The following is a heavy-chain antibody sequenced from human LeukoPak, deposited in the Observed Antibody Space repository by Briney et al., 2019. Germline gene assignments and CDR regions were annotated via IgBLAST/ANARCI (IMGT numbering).Heavy chain of an antibody. Sequence: SETLSLTCTVSGGSISRTSSYWGWIRQPPGKGLEWIGTIYYSGNTYYNPSLKSRVTISVDTSKNQFSLKLSSVTAADTAVYYCARDQSGYYGSGSYGMDVWGKGTTVTVSS. CDR3: ARDQSGYYGSGSYGMDV. J-gene: IGHJ6*04. CDR2: IYYSGNT. CDR1: GGSISRTSSY. V-gene: IGHV4-39*07. D-gene: IGHD3-10*01.